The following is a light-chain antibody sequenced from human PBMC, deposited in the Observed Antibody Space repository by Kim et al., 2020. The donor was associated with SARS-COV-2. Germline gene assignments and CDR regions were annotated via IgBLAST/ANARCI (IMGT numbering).Light chain of an antibody. CDR2: GAS. V-gene: IGKV3-15*01. CDR3: QHYNNWPS. Sequence: SPGERATPSCRASQSVSNNLAWYQQKPGQAPRLLIYGASTRATGIPARFSGSGSGTEFTLTISSLQSEDFAVYYCQHYNNWPSFGQGTRLEIK. CDR1: QSVSNN. J-gene: IGKJ5*01.